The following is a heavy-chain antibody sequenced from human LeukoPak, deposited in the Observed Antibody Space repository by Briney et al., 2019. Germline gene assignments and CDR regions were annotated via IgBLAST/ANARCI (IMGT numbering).Heavy chain of an antibody. Sequence: SETLSLTCTVSGGSISSHYWSWIRQPPGKGLEWIGYIYYSGSTNYNPSLKTRVTKSVDTSKNQFSLKLSSVPAADTAVYYCARACYGGNSGYFDYWGQGTLVTVSS. D-gene: IGHD4-23*01. CDR1: GGSISSHY. CDR2: IYYSGST. J-gene: IGHJ4*02. CDR3: ARACYGGNSGYFDY. V-gene: IGHV4-59*11.